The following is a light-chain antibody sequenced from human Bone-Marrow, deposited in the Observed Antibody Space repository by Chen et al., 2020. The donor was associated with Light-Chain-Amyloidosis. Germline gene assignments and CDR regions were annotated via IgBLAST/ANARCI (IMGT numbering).Light chain of an antibody. Sequence: SYVLTQPSSVSVAPGQTATIACGGNNIGSTSVHWYQQTPGQAPLLVVYDDSDRPSGIPERLSCANSGTTATLTISRVEAGDEADYYCQVWERSSDRPVFGGGTKLTVL. CDR3: QVWERSSDRPV. CDR2: DDS. CDR1: NIGSTS. J-gene: IGLJ3*02. V-gene: IGLV3-21*02.